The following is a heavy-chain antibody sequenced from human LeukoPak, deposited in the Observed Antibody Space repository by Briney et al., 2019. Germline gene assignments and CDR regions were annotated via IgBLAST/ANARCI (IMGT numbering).Heavy chain of an antibody. V-gene: IGHV1-69*04. Sequence: SVKVSCKASGYTFTSYGTSWVRQAPGQGLEWMGRIIPILGIANYAQKFQGRVTITADKSTSTAYMELSSLRSEDTAVYYCARDTDYGDYAYYFDYWGQGTLVTVSS. J-gene: IGHJ4*02. D-gene: IGHD4-17*01. CDR3: ARDTDYGDYAYYFDY. CDR2: IIPILGIA. CDR1: GYTFTSYG.